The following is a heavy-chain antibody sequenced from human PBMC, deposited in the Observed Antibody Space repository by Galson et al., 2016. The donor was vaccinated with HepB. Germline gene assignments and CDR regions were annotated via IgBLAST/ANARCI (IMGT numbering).Heavy chain of an antibody. J-gene: IGHJ5*02. V-gene: IGHV3-74*01. D-gene: IGHD4-23*01. CDR3: VRDHSVVPTTAYNWFDP. Sequence: SLRLSCAASGFAFSSHWMHWVRQDLGKGLVWVSRINSDGTISNYADSVKGRFTISRDNAKNTLYLQINSLRAEDTAVYFCVRDHSVVPTTAYNWFDPWGRGTLGTVSS. CDR1: GFAFSSHW. CDR2: INSDGTIS.